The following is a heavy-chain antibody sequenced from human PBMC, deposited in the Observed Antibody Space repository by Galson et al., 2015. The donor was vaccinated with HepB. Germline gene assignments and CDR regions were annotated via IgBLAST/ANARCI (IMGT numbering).Heavy chain of an antibody. CDR3: AKVAVAGTGYFQH. V-gene: IGHV7-4-1*02. J-gene: IGHJ1*01. CDR1: GYTFTSYG. Sequence: SVKVSCKASGYTFTSYGINWVRQAPGQGLGWMGWINTKTGNPTYAQDFTGRIVFSLDTSVSTAYLQISSLKAEDTAVYYCAKVAVAGTGYFQHWGQGTLVTVSS. CDR2: INTKTGNP. D-gene: IGHD6-19*01.